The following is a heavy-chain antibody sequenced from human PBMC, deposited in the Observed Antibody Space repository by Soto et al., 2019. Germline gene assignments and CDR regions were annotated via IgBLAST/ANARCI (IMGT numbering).Heavy chain of an antibody. J-gene: IGHJ4*02. CDR1: GFSLSTSGVG. Sequence: QSGPTLVNPTQTLTLTCTFSGFSLSTSGVGVGWIRQPPGKALEWLALIYWDDDKRYSPSLKSRLTVTRDTSKNQVVLTMTNMDPVDTATYYCAHIYVIRGVILPAEYYFDYWGQGTLVTVSS. CDR3: AHIYVIRGVILPAEYYFDY. CDR2: IYWDDDK. V-gene: IGHV2-5*02. D-gene: IGHD3-10*01.